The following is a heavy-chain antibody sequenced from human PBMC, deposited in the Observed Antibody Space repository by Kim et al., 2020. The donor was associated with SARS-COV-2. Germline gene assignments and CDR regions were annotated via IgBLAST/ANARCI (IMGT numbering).Heavy chain of an antibody. J-gene: IGHJ6*02. D-gene: IGHD6-19*01. CDR1: GGSISSSSYY. V-gene: IGHV4-39*01. Sequence: SETLSLTCTVSGGSISSSSYYWGWIRQPPGKGLEWIGSIYYSGSTYYNPSLKSRVTISVDTSKNQFSLKLSSVTAADTAVYYCASEGVAGFSSYYYYAMDVWGQGTTFTVSS. CDR3: ASEGVAGFSSYYYYAMDV. CDR2: IYYSGST.